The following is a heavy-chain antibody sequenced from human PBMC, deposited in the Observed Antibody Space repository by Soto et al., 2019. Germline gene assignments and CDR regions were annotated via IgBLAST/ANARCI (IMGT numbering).Heavy chain of an antibody. J-gene: IGHJ3*02. CDR2: IIPIFGTA. CDR3: ACCRVTTGFRDAFDI. Sequence: GASVKVSCKASGGTFSSYAISWVRQAPGQGLEWMGGIIPIFGTANYAQKFQGRVTITADESTSTAYMELSSLRSEDTAVYYCACCRVTTGFRDAFDIWGQGTMVTVSS. CDR1: GGTFSSYA. V-gene: IGHV1-69*13. D-gene: IGHD4-4*01.